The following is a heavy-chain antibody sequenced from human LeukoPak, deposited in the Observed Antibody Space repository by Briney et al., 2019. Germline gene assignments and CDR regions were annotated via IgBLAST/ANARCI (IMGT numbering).Heavy chain of an antibody. CDR1: GYSISSGYY. CDR2: IYHSGST. CDR3: ARDRLTIFGVVYIDY. Sequence: SETLSLTCTVSGYSISSGYYWGWIRQPPGKGLEWIGSIYHSGSTYYNPSLKSRVTISVDTSKNQFSLKLSSVTAADTAVYYCARDRLTIFGVVYIDYWGQGTLVTVSS. D-gene: IGHD3-3*01. J-gene: IGHJ4*02. V-gene: IGHV4-38-2*02.